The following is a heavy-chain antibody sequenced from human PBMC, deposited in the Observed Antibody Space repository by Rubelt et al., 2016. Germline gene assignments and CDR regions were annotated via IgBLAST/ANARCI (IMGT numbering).Heavy chain of an antibody. CDR2: ISYDGSNK. J-gene: IGHJ3*02. D-gene: IGHD3-10*01. Sequence: GLTFSSSAMHWVRQAPDKGLEWLAVISYDGSNKYYADSVKGRFTISRDNSKNTLYLQMNSLRAEDTAVYYCVRILYGSGGYGAFDIWGQGTVVTVSS. V-gene: IGHV3-30*04. CDR1: GLTFSSSA. CDR3: VRILYGSGGYGAFDI.